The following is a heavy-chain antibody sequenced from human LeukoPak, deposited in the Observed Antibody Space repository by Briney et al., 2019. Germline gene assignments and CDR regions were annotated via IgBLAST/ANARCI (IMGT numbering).Heavy chain of an antibody. V-gene: IGHV1-46*01. J-gene: IGHJ3*02. CDR2: INPSGGST. D-gene: IGHD2-2*01. CDR1: GYTFTAYY. CDR3: AREAPAARDAEDAFDI. Sequence: SVKVSCKASGYTFTAYYMHWVRQAPGQGLEWMGIINPSGGSTSYAQKFQGRVTMTRDTSTSTVYMELSSLRSEDTAVYYCAREAPAARDAEDAFDIWGQGTMVTVSS.